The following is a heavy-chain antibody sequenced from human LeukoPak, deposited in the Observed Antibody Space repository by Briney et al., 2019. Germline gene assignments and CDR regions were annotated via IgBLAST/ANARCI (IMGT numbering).Heavy chain of an antibody. CDR3: AXXXXXXXXGSGRWYNWFDP. Sequence: ASVKVSCKASGYTFTSYDINWVRQATGQGLEWMGWMNPNSGNTGYAQKFQGRVTMTRNTSISTAYMELSSLRSEDTAVDYCAXXXXXXXXGSGRWYNWFDPWGQGTLVTVSS. J-gene: IGHJ5*02. CDR2: MNPNSGNT. D-gene: IGHD3-10*01. CDR1: GYTFTSYD. V-gene: IGHV1-8*01.